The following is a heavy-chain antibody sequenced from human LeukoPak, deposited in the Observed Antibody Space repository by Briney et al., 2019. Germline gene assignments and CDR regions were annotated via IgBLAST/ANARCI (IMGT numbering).Heavy chain of an antibody. V-gene: IGHV3-23*01. CDR2: ISGSGGST. J-gene: IGHJ4*02. CDR3: AKDPRGGYYYDSSAYDY. Sequence: GGSLRLSCAASGFTFSSYSMNWVRQAPGKGLEWVSAISGSGGSTYYADSVKGRFTISRDNSKNTLYLQMNSLRAEDTAVYYCAKDPRGGYYYDSSAYDYWGQGTLVTVSS. CDR1: GFTFSSYS. D-gene: IGHD3-22*01.